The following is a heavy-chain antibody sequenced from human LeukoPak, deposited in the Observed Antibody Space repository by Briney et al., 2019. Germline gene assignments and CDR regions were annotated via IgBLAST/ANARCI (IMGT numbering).Heavy chain of an antibody. J-gene: IGHJ4*02. D-gene: IGHD3-22*01. V-gene: IGHV1-2*02. CDR3: ARVAYYDSSGYFDC. CDR1: GYTFTGYY. Sequence: ASVKVSCKASGYTFTGYYMHWVRQAPGQGLEWMGWINPNSGGTNYAQKFQGRVTMTRDTSISTAYMELSRLRSDDTAVYYCARVAYYDSSGYFDCWGQGTLVTVSS. CDR2: INPNSGGT.